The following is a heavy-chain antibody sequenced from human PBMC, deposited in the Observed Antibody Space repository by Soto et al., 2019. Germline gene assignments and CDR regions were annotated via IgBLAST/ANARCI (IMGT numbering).Heavy chain of an antibody. CDR1: GFTFSSYA. CDR2: ISYDGSNK. V-gene: IGHV3-30-3*01. J-gene: IGHJ4*02. CDR3: ARDRGLWFLLYYFDY. D-gene: IGHD5-18*01. Sequence: QVQLVESGGGVVQPGRSLRLSCAASGFTFSSYAMHWVRQAPGKGLEWVAAISYDGSNKYYADSVKGRFTISRDNSKNTLHLQRNSLRAEDTAVYYCARDRGLWFLLYYFDYSVQGTLVTVSS.